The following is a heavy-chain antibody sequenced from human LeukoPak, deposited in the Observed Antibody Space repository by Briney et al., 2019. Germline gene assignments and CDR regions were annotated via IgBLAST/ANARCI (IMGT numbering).Heavy chain of an antibody. V-gene: IGHV4-34*01. CDR2: INHSGST. J-gene: IGHJ4*02. CDR3: AREIEVDYFDY. CDR1: GGSFSGYY. D-gene: IGHD3-22*01. Sequence: PSETLSLTCAVYGGSFSGYYWSWIRQPPGKGLEWIGEINHSGSTNYNPSLKSRVTISVDTSKIQFSLKLSSVTAADTAVYYSAREIEVDYFDYWGQGTLVTVSS.